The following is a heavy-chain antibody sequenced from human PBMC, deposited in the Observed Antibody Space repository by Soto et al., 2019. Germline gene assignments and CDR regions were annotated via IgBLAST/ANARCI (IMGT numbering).Heavy chain of an antibody. Sequence: GGSLRLSCAASGFTFSSYSMDWVRQAPGKGLEWISYVSSGSSIIYYADSVEGRFTISRDNTKNSLYLQMNSLRDEDTAVYYCARAYYGSGRNAFDIWGQGTMVTVSS. J-gene: IGHJ3*02. V-gene: IGHV3-48*02. CDR3: ARAYYGSGRNAFDI. CDR2: VSSGSSII. D-gene: IGHD3-10*01. CDR1: GFTFSSYS.